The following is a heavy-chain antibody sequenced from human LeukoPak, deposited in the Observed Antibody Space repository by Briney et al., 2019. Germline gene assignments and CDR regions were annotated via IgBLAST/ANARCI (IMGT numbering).Heavy chain of an antibody. V-gene: IGHV1-69*13. D-gene: IGHD1-1*01. J-gene: IGHJ4*02. Sequence: SVKVSCRASGGTFSSYAISWVRQAPGQGLEWMGGIIPIFGTANYAQKFQGRVTITADESTSTAYMELSSLRSEDTAVYYCARDHAGTTNFDYWGQGTLVTVSS. CDR2: IIPIFGTA. CDR3: ARDHAGTTNFDY. CDR1: GGTFSSYA.